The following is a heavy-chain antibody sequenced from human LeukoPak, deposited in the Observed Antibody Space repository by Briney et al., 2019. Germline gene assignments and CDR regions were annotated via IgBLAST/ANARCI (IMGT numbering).Heavy chain of an antibody. V-gene: IGHV1-46*01. J-gene: IGHJ3*02. Sequence: ASVKVSCKASGYTFTSYGISWVRQAPGQGLEWMGIINPSGGSTSYAQKFQGRVTMTRDTSTSTVYMELSSLRSEDTAVYYCARGGSSWYDAFDIWGQGTMVTVSS. D-gene: IGHD6-13*01. CDR1: GYTFTSYG. CDR2: INPSGGST. CDR3: ARGGSSWYDAFDI.